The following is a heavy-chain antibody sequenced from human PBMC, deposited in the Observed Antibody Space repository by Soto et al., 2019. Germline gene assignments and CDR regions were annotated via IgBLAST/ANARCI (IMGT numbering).Heavy chain of an antibody. CDR1: GYTFTSYY. J-gene: IGHJ4*02. CDR3: ARRSYSGSYSLDY. V-gene: IGHV1-46*01. Sequence: ASVKVSCKASGYTFTSYYMHWVRQAPGQGLEWMGIINPSGGSTSYAQKFQRRVTMTRDTSTSTDYMELSSLRYEDTAVYYCARRSYSGSYSLDYWGQGTLVTVSS. CDR2: INPSGGST. D-gene: IGHD1-26*01.